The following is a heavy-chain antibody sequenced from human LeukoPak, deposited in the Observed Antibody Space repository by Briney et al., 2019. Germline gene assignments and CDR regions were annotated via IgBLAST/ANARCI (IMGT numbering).Heavy chain of an antibody. V-gene: IGHV5-51*01. J-gene: IGHJ3*02. Sequence: GEGLQSASHGSGYGFTYYWIGWGRPVPGKGRGWRGILYPGASYSRHTPSVQGQVTISVDKSISTAYLQWSSLQASDTAMYYCARTTKRVPGAFDMWGQGTMVTVSS. CDR2: LYPGASYS. CDR1: GYGFTYYW. D-gene: IGHD1-1*01. CDR3: ARTTKRVPGAFDM.